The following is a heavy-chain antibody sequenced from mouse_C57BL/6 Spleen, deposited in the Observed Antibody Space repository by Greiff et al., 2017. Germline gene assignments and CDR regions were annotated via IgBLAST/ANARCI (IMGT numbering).Heavy chain of an antibody. D-gene: IGHD1-1*01. CDR2: IYPGDGDT. CDR3: ARWIYYYGSSSGYFDY. J-gene: IGHJ2*01. V-gene: IGHV1-80*01. CDR1: GYAFSSYW. Sequence: QVQLQQSGAELVKPGASVKISCKASGYAFSSYWMNWVKQRPGKGLEWIGQIYPGDGDTNYNGKFKGKATLTADKSSSTAYMQLSSLTSEDSAVYFCARWIYYYGSSSGYFDYWGQGTTLTVSS.